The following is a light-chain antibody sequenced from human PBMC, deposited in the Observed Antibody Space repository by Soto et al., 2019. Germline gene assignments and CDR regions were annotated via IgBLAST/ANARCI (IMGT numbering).Light chain of an antibody. CDR1: QFVSSN. CDR2: GAS. CDR3: QQYNDWPPVT. V-gene: IGKV3D-15*01. Sequence: EIVMPHSPLTLSVSPGERATLSCRASQFVSSNLAWYQQKPGQAPRLLIYGASSRATGIPDRFSGSGSGTDFTLTISSLEPEDFAVYYCQQYNDWPPVTFGQGTKVDIK. J-gene: IGKJ1*01.